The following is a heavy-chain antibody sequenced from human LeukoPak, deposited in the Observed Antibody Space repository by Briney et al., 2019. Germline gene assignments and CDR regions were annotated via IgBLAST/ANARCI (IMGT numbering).Heavy chain of an antibody. CDR1: GGSISSSSYY. CDR3: ARDHVGATGGGFDY. Sequence: SETLSLTCTVSGGSISSSSYYWGWIRQPPGKGLEWIGSIYYSGSTYYNPSLKSRVTIPVDTSKNQFSLKLSSVTAADTAVYYCARDHVGATGGGFDYWGQGTLVTVSS. D-gene: IGHD1-26*01. V-gene: IGHV4-39*07. CDR2: IYYSGST. J-gene: IGHJ4*02.